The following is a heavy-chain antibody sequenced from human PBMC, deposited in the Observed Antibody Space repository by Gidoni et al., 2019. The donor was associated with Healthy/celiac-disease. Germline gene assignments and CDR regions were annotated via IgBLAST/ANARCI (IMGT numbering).Heavy chain of an antibody. CDR3: ASRSSGYYSSLPDAFDI. D-gene: IGHD3-22*01. CDR1: GFTFSSYR. V-gene: IGHV3-48*02. J-gene: IGHJ3*02. Sequence: EVQLVESGGGLVQPGGSLRLSCAASGFTFSSYRMNWVRQAPGKGLEWVSYISSSSSTIYYADSVKGRFTISRDNAKNSLYLQMNSLRDEDTAVYYCASRSSGYYSSLPDAFDIWGQGTMVTVSS. CDR2: ISSSSSTI.